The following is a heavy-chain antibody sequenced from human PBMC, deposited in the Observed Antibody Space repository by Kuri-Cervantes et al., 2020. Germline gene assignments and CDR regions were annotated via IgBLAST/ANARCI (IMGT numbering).Heavy chain of an antibody. Sequence: GSLRLSCTVSGGSISSYYWSWIRQPAGKGLEWIGRIYTSGSTNYNPSLKSRVTISVDKSKNQFSLKLSSVTAADTAVYYCARGTAVAGTIDYWGQGTPVTVSS. CDR3: ARGTAVAGTIDY. CDR1: GGSISSYY. J-gene: IGHJ4*02. D-gene: IGHD6-19*01. CDR2: IYTSGST. V-gene: IGHV4-4*07.